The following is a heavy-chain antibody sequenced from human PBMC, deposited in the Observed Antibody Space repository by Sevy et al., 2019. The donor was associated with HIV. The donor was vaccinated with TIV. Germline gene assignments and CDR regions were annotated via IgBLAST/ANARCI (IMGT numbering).Heavy chain of an antibody. V-gene: IGHV3-48*01. D-gene: IGHD4-17*01. J-gene: IGHJ4*02. CDR2: TSSNSAAI. CDR1: GFTFSRYS. Sequence: GGSLRLSCAASGFTFSRYSMNWVRQAPGKGLEWISYTSSNSAAIYYPDSVKGRFTISRDNANSALFLQMNSLRAEDTAVYYCARDLEFYDYGDYGPAFMPDYWGQGTLVTVSS. CDR3: ARDLEFYDYGDYGPAFMPDY.